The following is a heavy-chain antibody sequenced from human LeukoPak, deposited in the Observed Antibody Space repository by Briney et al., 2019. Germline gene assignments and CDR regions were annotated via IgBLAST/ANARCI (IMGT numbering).Heavy chain of an antibody. CDR1: GFTFSGYV. V-gene: IGHV3-21*01. D-gene: IGHD1-26*01. J-gene: IGHJ4*02. Sequence: GGSLRLSCAASGFTFSGYVMTWVRQAPGKRLECVSSITFSSSHIYYADSVKGRFTISRDNTKDSLYLQMNSLRAEDTAVYYCARGEGRLLDYWGQGTLVTVSS. CDR3: ARGEGRLLDY. CDR2: ITFSSSHI.